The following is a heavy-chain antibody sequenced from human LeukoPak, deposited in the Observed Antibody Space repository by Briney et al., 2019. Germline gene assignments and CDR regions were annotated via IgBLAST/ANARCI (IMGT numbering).Heavy chain of an antibody. CDR1: GFTFSSYS. CDR2: ISSSSSYI. V-gene: IGHV3-21*01. Sequence: TGGSLRLSCAASGFTFSSYSMNWVRQAPGKGLEWVSSISSSSSYIYYADSVKGRFTISRDNAKNSLYLQMNSLRAEDTAVYYCASLGGYDSSGPKYYYYYYYMDVWGKGTTVTVSS. D-gene: IGHD3-22*01. CDR3: ASLGGYDSSGPKYYYYYYYMDV. J-gene: IGHJ6*03.